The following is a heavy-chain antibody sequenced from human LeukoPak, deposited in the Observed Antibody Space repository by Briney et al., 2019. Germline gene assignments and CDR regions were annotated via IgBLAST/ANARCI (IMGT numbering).Heavy chain of an antibody. CDR1: GFTFSSNY. CDR2: IYSGGST. V-gene: IGHV3-53*01. CDR3: ARSRGYSYGYHYYYYGMDV. Sequence: GGSLRLSCAASGFTFSSNYMSWVRQAPGKGLEWVSVIYSGGSTYYADSVKGRFTISRDNSKNTLYLQMNSLRAEDTAVYYCARSRGYSYGYHYYYYGMDVWGQGTTVTVSS. J-gene: IGHJ6*02. D-gene: IGHD5-18*01.